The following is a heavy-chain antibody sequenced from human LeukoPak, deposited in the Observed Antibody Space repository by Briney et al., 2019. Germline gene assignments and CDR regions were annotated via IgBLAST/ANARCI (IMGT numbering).Heavy chain of an antibody. CDR1: GYTFTSYA. CDR2: INAGNGNT. CDR3: ARMLVVDYYGSGRLNYYYYGMDV. D-gene: IGHD3-10*01. V-gene: IGHV1-3*01. Sequence: ASVKVSCKASGYTFTSYAMHWVRQAPGQRLEWMGWINAGNGNTKYSQKFQGRVTITRDTSASTAYMELSSLRSEDTAVYYCARMLVVDYYGSGRLNYYYYGMDVWGQGTTVTVSS. J-gene: IGHJ6*02.